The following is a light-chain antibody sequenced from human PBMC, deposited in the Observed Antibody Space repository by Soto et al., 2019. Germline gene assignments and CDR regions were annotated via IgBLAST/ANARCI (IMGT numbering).Light chain of an antibody. CDR3: QHYNTYPWT. J-gene: IGKJ1*01. V-gene: IGKV1-5*03. Sequence: DIQVTQSPSTLSASVVDRVTITCRAIQSISSWLAWYQQKPGKAPNLLIYKASHLENGVPSRFSGSGSGTEFTLTISSLQPGDFATYYCQHYNTYPWTFGQGTKVDIK. CDR1: QSISSW. CDR2: KAS.